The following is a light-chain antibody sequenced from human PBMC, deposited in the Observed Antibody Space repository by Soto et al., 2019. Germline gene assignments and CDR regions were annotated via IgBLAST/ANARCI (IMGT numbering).Light chain of an antibody. V-gene: IGLV2-14*03. CDR2: DVS. CDR1: SSDVGGYNY. J-gene: IGLJ3*02. CDR3: STHTTSATRV. Sequence: QSALTQPASVSGSPGQSITISCTGTSSDVGGYNYVSWYQQHPGKAPKLMIYDVSNRPSGVSYRLSASKSGNTASLTICGLQAEDVAGNECSTHTTSATRVFGGGPRLPV.